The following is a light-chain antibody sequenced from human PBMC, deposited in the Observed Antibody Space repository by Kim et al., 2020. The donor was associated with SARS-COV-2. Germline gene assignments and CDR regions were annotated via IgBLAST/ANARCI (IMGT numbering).Light chain of an antibody. J-gene: IGLJ3*02. CDR2: NTD. CDR3: ALYVGDGIWV. CDR1: SGSVTSSCY. Sequence: GGTVTLTCGLDSGSVTSSCYPSWYQQIPGQPPRTLIYNTDSRSAGVPDRFSGSILDNKAALTIAGAQADDESDFHCALYVGDGIWVFGGGTQLTVL. V-gene: IGLV8-61*01.